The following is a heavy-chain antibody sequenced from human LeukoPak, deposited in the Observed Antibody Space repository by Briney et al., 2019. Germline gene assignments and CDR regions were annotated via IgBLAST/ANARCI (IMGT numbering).Heavy chain of an antibody. D-gene: IGHD3-22*01. CDR1: GGSFSGYY. Sequence: PSETLSLTCAVYGGSFSGYYWSWIRQPPGKGLEWIGEINHSGSTNYNPSLKSRVTISVDTSKNQFSLKLSSVTAADTAVYYCARQPERLYYYDSSGYYYEGYFDYWGQGTLVTVSS. CDR2: INHSGST. J-gene: IGHJ4*02. V-gene: IGHV4-34*01. CDR3: ARQPERLYYYDSSGYYYEGYFDY.